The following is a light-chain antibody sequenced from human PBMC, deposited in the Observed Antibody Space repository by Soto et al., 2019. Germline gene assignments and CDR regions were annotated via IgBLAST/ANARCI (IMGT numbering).Light chain of an antibody. Sequence: VLTQSPGTLSLSPGERTTLSCRASQNIRGNELAWYQQKPGQPPRLLIYRGSSRAPGIPDRFSGRGSGTEFTLTISSLEPEDFAVYDCQDYGTSAPWTFGQGA. J-gene: IGKJ1*01. CDR2: RGS. V-gene: IGKV3-20*01. CDR1: QNIRGNE. CDR3: QDYGTSAPWT.